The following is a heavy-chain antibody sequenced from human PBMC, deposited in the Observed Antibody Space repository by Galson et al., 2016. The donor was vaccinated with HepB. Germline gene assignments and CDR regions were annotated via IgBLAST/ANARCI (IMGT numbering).Heavy chain of an antibody. CDR3: ASLRFKGFDL. Sequence: SLRLSCAASGFIVSSNDMSWVRQAPGKGLEWVSVIYSGGTRYYADSVKGRFTISRDNSKNTLYLQMNSLRAEDTAVYYCASLRFKGFDLWGRGTLVTVSS. CDR1: GFIVSSND. CDR2: IYSGGTR. V-gene: IGHV3-53*01. J-gene: IGHJ2*01. D-gene: IGHD3-3*01.